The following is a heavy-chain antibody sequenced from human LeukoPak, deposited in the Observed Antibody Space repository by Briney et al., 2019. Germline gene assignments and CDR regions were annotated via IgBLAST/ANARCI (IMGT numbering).Heavy chain of an antibody. CDR1: GDSISNFY. CDR3: ARDIAAAGNYFDY. CDR2: IYTSGST. V-gene: IGHV4-4*07. J-gene: IGHJ4*02. Sequence: PSETLSLTCTVSGDSISNFYWSWIRQPAGKGLEWIGRIYTSGSTNYNPSLKSRVTMSVDTSKNQFSLKLSSVTAADTAVYYRARDIAAAGNYFDYWGQGTLVTVSS. D-gene: IGHD6-13*01.